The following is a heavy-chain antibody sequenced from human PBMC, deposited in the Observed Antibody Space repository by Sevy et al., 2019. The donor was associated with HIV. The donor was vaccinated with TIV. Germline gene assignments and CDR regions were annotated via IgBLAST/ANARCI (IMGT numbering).Heavy chain of an antibody. V-gene: IGHV3-7*03. CDR2: IKGDGSEK. CDR1: RFTFSHYW. CDR3: ARDCNSATCLWGLDV. Sequence: GGSLRLSCAASRFTFSHYWMTWVRQAPGKGPEWVANIKGDGSEKYYVDSVRGRFTISRDNAKNSLYLQMNSLRGEDTALYYCARDCNSATCLWGLDVWGHGTTVTVSS. J-gene: IGHJ6*02. D-gene: IGHD1-26*01.